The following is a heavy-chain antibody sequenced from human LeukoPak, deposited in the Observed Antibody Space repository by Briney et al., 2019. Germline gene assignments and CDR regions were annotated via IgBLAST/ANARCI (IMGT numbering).Heavy chain of an antibody. Sequence: GGSLRLSCAASGFTFSSYWMSWVRQAPGKGLEWVANIKQDGSEKYYVDSVKGRFTISRDNAKNSLYLQMNSLRAEDTVVYYCAREVGDFWSGNAFDIWGQGTMVTVSS. D-gene: IGHD3-3*01. J-gene: IGHJ3*02. CDR1: GFTFSSYW. V-gene: IGHV3-7*01. CDR2: IKQDGSEK. CDR3: AREVGDFWSGNAFDI.